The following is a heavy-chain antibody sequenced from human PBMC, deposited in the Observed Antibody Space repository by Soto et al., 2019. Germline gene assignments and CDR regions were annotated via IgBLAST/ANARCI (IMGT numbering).Heavy chain of an antibody. CDR3: ARPYCGGDCSAD. CDR2: IYYSGST. CDR1: GGSISSSSYY. V-gene: IGHV4-39*01. J-gene: IGHJ4*02. D-gene: IGHD2-21*02. Sequence: QLQLQESGPGLVKPSETLSLTCTVSGGSISSSSYYWGWIRQPPGKGLEWIGSIYYSGSTYYNPSLKSRVTISVDTSKNQFSLKLSSVTAADTAVYYCARPYCGGDCSADWGQGTLVTVSS.